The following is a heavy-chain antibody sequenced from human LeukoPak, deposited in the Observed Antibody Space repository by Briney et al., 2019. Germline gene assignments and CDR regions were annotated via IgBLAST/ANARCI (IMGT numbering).Heavy chain of an antibody. V-gene: IGHV1-18*04. Sequence: ASVKVSCKASGYTFTSYGISWVRQAPGQGLEWMGWISAYNGNTNYAQKLQGRVTMTTDTSTSTAYMELRSLRSDDTAVYYCARHRRDIVVVPYYYGMDVWGQGTMVTVSS. J-gene: IGHJ6*02. CDR2: ISAYNGNT. CDR3: ARHRRDIVVVPYYYGMDV. CDR1: GYTFTSYG. D-gene: IGHD2-2*01.